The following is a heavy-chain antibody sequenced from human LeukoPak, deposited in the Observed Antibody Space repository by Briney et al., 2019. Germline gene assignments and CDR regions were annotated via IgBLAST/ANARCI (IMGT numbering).Heavy chain of an antibody. CDR1: GFTFSSYE. V-gene: IGHV3-48*03. D-gene: IGHD6-13*01. J-gene: IGHJ4*02. Sequence: GGSLRLSCAASGFTFSSYEMNWVRQAPGKGLEWVSYISGRGTTKYYADSVKGRFTISTDNANNSLYLQVNSLTAEDAALYYCARVTRDSGSWYDYWGQGTLVTVSS. CDR2: ISGRGTTK. CDR3: ARVTRDSGSWYDY.